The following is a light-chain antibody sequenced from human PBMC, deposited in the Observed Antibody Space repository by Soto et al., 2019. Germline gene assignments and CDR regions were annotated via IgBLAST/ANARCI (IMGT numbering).Light chain of an antibody. CDR3: QQYNNWPYT. J-gene: IGKJ2*01. CDR1: QSVSSN. Sequence: EIVMTQSPATLSVSPGERATLSCRASQSVSSNLAWYQQKPGQVPKLLIYGASTRATGIPARFSGSGSGTEFTRTISRLQSEDFAVYYCQQYNNWPYTFGQGTKLEIK. CDR2: GAS. V-gene: IGKV3D-15*01.